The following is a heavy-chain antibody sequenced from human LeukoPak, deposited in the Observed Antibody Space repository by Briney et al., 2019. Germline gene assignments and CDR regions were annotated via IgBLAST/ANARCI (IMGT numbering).Heavy chain of an antibody. CDR1: GYTFTTYY. CDR2: INPSGGST. J-gene: IGHJ6*03. CDR3: ARDQNEPGYSYGKSYYYYYYMDV. V-gene: IGHV1-46*01. D-gene: IGHD5-18*01. Sequence: GASVKVSCKASGYTFTTYYMHWVRQAPGQGLEWMGIINPSGGSTSYAQKFQGRVTMTRDTSTSTVYMELSSLRSEDTAVYYCARDQNEPGYSYGKSYYYYYYMDVWGKGTTVTISS.